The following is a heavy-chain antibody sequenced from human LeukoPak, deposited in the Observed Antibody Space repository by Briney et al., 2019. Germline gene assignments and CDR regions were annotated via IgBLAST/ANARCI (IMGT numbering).Heavy chain of an antibody. CDR3: ARAPSEIGGYYPEYFRH. CDR1: GFTFSSYW. V-gene: IGHV3-74*01. CDR2: IKSDGST. Sequence: QTGGSLRLSCAASGFTFSSYWMHWARQAPGKGLVWVSRIKSDGSTNYADSVKGRFTISRDNAKNTLSLQMNSLRAEDTGVYYCARAPSEIGGYYPEYFRHWGQGTLVTVSS. D-gene: IGHD3-22*01. J-gene: IGHJ1*01.